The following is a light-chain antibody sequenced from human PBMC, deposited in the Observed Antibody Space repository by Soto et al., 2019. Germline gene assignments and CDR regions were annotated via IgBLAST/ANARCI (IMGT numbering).Light chain of an antibody. J-gene: IGKJ4*01. V-gene: IGKV1-13*02. Sequence: AIQLTQSPSSLSSSVGDRVTITCLASQGIDTLLAWYQHKPGKSPKLLIYDASSLESGVPSRFSGSGSETDFTLTISSLQPEDSATYYCQQTNTFPLTFGGGTKVDIK. CDR3: QQTNTFPLT. CDR1: QGIDTL. CDR2: DAS.